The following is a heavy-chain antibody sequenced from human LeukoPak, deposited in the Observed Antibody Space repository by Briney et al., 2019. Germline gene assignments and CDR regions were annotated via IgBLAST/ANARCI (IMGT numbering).Heavy chain of an antibody. J-gene: IGHJ4*02. D-gene: IGHD1-14*01. CDR2: VKGQGDAT. CDR3: TNRGVVIPVLLVGSRKDACYFDS. V-gene: IGHV3-23*01. Sequence: GGSLRLSCVASGFTFSNYSMTWVRQAPGKGLEWVAGVKGQGDATFYADSVKGQLTISRDNSKNTLYLQMNSLRVEDTAVYFRTNRGVVIPVLLVGSRKDACYFDSWGQGALVTVSS. CDR1: GFTFSNYS.